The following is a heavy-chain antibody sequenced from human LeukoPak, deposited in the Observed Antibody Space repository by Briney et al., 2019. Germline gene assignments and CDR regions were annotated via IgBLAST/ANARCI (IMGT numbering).Heavy chain of an antibody. CDR2: IYTSGST. V-gene: IGHV4-4*07. Sequence: SETLSLTCTVSGGSISSYYWSWIRQPAGKGLEWIGRIYTSGSTNYNPSLKSRVTISVDTSKNQFSLKLSSVTAADTAVYYCARYEQQLVRGAWFDPWGQGTLVTVSS. CDR1: GGSISSYY. J-gene: IGHJ5*02. CDR3: ARYEQQLVRGAWFDP. D-gene: IGHD6-13*01.